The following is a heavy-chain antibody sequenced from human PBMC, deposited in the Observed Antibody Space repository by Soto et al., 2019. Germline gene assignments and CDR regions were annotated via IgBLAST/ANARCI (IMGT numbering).Heavy chain of an antibody. CDR3: ARALEGRYYDIFAAGYYYYYGMDV. CDR2: INPNSGGT. Sequence: ASVKVSCKASGYTFTGYYMHWVRQAPGQGLEWMGWINPNSGGTNYAQKFQGRVTMTRDTSISTAYMELSRLRSDDTAVYYCARALEGRYYDIFAAGYYYYYGMDVWGQGTTVTVSS. CDR1: GYTFTGYY. J-gene: IGHJ6*02. D-gene: IGHD3-9*01. V-gene: IGHV1-2*02.